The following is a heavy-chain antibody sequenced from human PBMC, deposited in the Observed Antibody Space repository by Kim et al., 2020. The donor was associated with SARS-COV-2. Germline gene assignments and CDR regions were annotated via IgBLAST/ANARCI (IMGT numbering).Heavy chain of an antibody. CDR1: GFTFSSYG. CDR3: AKDLAEWGDGYPNDY. Sequence: GGSLRLSCAASGFTFSSYGMHWVRQAPGKGLEWVAVIWYDGSNKYYADSVKGRFTISRDNSKNTLYLQMNSLRAEDTAVYYCAKDLAEWGDGYPNDYWGQGTLVTVSS. V-gene: IGHV3-33*06. J-gene: IGHJ4*02. D-gene: IGHD3-3*01. CDR2: IWYDGSNK.